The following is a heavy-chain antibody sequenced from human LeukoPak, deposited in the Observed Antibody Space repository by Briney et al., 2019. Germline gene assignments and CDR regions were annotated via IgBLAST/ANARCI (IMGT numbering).Heavy chain of an antibody. V-gene: IGHV3-48*03. CDR2: ISSSGSTI. Sequence: PGGSLRLSCAASGFTFSSYGMNWVRQAPGKGLEWVSYISSSGSTIYYADSVKGRFTIYRDNAKNTLYLQMNSLRAEDTAVYYCAKEDSSSWGYYYYYYMDVWGKGTTVTISS. D-gene: IGHD6-13*01. CDR3: AKEDSSSWGYYYYYYMDV. CDR1: GFTFSSYG. J-gene: IGHJ6*03.